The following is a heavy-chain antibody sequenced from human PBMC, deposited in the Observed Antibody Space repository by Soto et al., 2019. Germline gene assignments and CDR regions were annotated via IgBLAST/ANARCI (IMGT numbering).Heavy chain of an antibody. D-gene: IGHD3-16*01. CDR3: AKLPYGGVDY. J-gene: IGHJ4*02. CDR1: GFTFSSYG. Sequence: GGSLRLSCAASGFTFSSYGMHWVRQAPGKGLEWVAVISYDGSNKYYADSVKGRFTISRDNSKNTLYLQMNSLRAEDTAVYYCAKLPYGGVDYWGQGTLVTVSS. CDR2: ISYDGSNK. V-gene: IGHV3-30*18.